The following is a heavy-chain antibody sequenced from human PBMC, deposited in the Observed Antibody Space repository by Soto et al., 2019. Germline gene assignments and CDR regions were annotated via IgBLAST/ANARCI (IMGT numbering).Heavy chain of an antibody. D-gene: IGHD6-13*01. CDR2: IYYGATT. CDR1: GGSLSTYY. Sequence: SETLSLTCIVSGGSLSTYYWSWIRQSPGKGLEWMGYIYYGATTYYSPSLKSRLTISADSSKTQFSLKLTSVTTADTAVYYCAGGSSWDWFDPWGQGTLVTVSS. V-gene: IGHV4-59*01. J-gene: IGHJ5*02. CDR3: AGGSSWDWFDP.